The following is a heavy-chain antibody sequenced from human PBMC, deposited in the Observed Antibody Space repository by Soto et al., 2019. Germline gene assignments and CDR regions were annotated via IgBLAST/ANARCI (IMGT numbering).Heavy chain of an antibody. D-gene: IGHD3-22*01. Sequence: QVQLVQSGAEVEKPGASVKVSCETSGYTFTNYDINWVRQAIGQGLEWMGWMNPNSGDTGYAQKFQGRVTVTSNTAITTAYMELSSLRSDDTAVYYCARGGYDSRGFGYWYFDLWVRGTLVTVSS. CDR2: MNPNSGDT. J-gene: IGHJ2*01. CDR3: ARGGYDSRGFGYWYFDL. V-gene: IGHV1-8*01. CDR1: GYTFTNYD.